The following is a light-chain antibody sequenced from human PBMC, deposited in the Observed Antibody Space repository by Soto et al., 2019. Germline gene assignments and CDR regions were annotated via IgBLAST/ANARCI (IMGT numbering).Light chain of an antibody. CDR3: QQYNTWPPWT. V-gene: IGKV3-15*01. Sequence: EIVMTQSPATLSVSPGERATLSCRASQSVSTNLAWYQQKPGQAPRLLIYGASTRAAGIPARLSGSGSGTEFTLTIYSLQSEDFAVYYCQQYNTWPPWTFGQGTKVDIK. CDR2: GAS. J-gene: IGKJ1*01. CDR1: QSVSTN.